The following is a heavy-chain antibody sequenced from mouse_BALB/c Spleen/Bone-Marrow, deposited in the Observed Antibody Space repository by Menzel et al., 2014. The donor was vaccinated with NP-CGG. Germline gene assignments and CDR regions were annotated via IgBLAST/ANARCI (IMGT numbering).Heavy chain of an antibody. V-gene: IGHV4-1*02. J-gene: IGHJ2*01. CDR3: ARGNYYGHLDY. Sequence: EVKLVESGGGLVQPGGSLKLSCAASGFDFSRYWMSWVRQAPGKGLEWIGEINPDSSTISYTPSLKDKFIISRDNAKNTLFLQMSKVRSEDTALYYCARGNYYGHLDYWGQGTTLTVSS. CDR2: INPDSSTI. D-gene: IGHD2-1*01. CDR1: GFDFSRYW.